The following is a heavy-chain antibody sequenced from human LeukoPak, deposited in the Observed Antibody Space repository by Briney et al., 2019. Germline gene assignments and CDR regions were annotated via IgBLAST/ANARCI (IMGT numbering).Heavy chain of an antibody. J-gene: IGHJ4*02. CDR2: ISYDGSNK. V-gene: IGHV3-30*18. CDR3: AKVGYSSGVDY. D-gene: IGHD6-19*01. Sequence: PGGSLRLSCAASGFTFSSYGMHWVRQAPGKGLEWVAVISYDGSNKYYADSVKGRFTISRDNSKNTLCLQMNSLRAEDTAVYYCAKVGYSSGVDYWGQGTLVTVSS. CDR1: GFTFSSYG.